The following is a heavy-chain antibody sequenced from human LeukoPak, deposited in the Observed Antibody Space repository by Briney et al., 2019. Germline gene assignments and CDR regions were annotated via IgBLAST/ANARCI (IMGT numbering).Heavy chain of an antibody. J-gene: IGHJ5*02. CDR1: GFTFSSYA. Sequence: GGSLRLSCAASGFTFSSYAMNWVRQAPGKGLGWVSAISGSGGSTYYADSVKGRFTISRDNSKNTLYLQMNSLRAEDTAVYYCAKDADYGDYVAYTSWFDPWGQGTLVTVSS. V-gene: IGHV3-23*01. CDR3: AKDADYGDYVAYTSWFDP. CDR2: ISGSGGST. D-gene: IGHD4-17*01.